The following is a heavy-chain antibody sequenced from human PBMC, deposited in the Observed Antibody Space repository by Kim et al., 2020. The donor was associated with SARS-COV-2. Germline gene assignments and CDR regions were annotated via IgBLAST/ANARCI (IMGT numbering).Heavy chain of an antibody. V-gene: IGHV4-4*02. D-gene: IGHD3-10*01. J-gene: IGHJ3*02. CDR3: ARDFYGSGRGAFDI. CDR1: GGSISSSNW. CDR2: IYHSGST. Sequence: SETLSLTCAVSGGSISSSNWWSWVRQPPGKGLEWIGEIYHSGSTNYNPSLKSRVTISVDKSKNQFSLKLSSVTAADTAVYYCARDFYGSGRGAFDIWGQGTMVTVSS.